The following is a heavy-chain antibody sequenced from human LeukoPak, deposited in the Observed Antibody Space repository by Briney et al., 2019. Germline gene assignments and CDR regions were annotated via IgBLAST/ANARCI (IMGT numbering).Heavy chain of an antibody. CDR3: AKSVRGLWFGELSIDY. J-gene: IGHJ4*02. CDR2: ISYDGSNK. V-gene: IGHV3-30*18. D-gene: IGHD3-10*01. Sequence: GGSLRLSCAASGFTFSSYAMHWVRQAPGKGLEWVAVISYDGSNKYYADSVKGRFTISRDNSKNTLYLQMNSLRAEDTAVYYCAKSVRGLWFGELSIDYWGQGTLVTVSS. CDR1: GFTFSSYA.